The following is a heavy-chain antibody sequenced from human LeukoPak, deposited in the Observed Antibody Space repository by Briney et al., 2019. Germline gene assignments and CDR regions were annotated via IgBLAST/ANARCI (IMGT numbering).Heavy chain of an antibody. Sequence: PGGSLRLSCAASGFTFSSYAMSWVRQAPGKGLEWVSAISGSGGNTYYADSVKGRFTISRDNSKNTLYLQMNSLRAEDTAVYYCAKAYSSGQYFDYWGQGTLVTVSS. J-gene: IGHJ4*02. CDR2: ISGSGGNT. CDR3: AKAYSSGQYFDY. V-gene: IGHV3-23*01. D-gene: IGHD6-19*01. CDR1: GFTFSSYA.